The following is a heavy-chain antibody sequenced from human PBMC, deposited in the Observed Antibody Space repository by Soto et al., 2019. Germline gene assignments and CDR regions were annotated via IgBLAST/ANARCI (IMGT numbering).Heavy chain of an antibody. V-gene: IGHV4-34*01. CDR2: IHPTGST. J-gene: IGHJ4*02. CDR3: ARGIDSYKGGNY. Sequence: ETLSLTCAVSGGSFSGYYCSWIRQAPGKGLEWIGEIHPTGSTDSNPSLNGRLTISLETSKNQCSLKLNSVTAADTAVYYCARGIDSYKGGNYWGQGTQVTVSS. D-gene: IGHD3-16*01. CDR1: GGSFSGYY.